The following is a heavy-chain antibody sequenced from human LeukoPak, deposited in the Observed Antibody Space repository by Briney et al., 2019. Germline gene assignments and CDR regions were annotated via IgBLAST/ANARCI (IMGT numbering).Heavy chain of an antibody. J-gene: IGHJ4*02. CDR1: GGSFSGYY. CDR2: INHSGST. Sequence: SETLSLTCAVYGGSFSGYYWSWIRQPPGKGLEWIGEINHSGSTNYNPSLKSRVTISVDTSKNQFSLKLSSVTAADTAVYYCARGPDYYDSSGYYNFDYWGQGTLVTVSS. V-gene: IGHV4-34*01. CDR3: ARGPDYYDSSGYYNFDY. D-gene: IGHD3-22*01.